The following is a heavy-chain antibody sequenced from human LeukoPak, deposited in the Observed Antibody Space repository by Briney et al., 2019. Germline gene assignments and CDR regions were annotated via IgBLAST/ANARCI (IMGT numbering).Heavy chain of an antibody. J-gene: IGHJ4*02. V-gene: IGHV3-11*04. CDR3: ARFSSSSGGFDY. Sequence: GGSLRLPCAASGFTFSDYYMSWIRQAPGKGLGGVSYISSSGSTISYADSVKGRFTISRDNAKNSLHLQMNSLRAEDAAVYYCARFSSSSGGFDYWGQGTLVTVSS. CDR1: GFTFSDYY. CDR2: ISSSGSTI. D-gene: IGHD6-6*01.